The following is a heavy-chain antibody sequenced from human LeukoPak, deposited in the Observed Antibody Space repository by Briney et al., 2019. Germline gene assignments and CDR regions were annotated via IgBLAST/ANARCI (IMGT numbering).Heavy chain of an antibody. CDR3: ATAIVVVVASTAAFDI. J-gene: IGHJ3*02. D-gene: IGHD2-15*01. CDR2: FDPEDGET. Sequence: ASVKVSCKVSGYTLTELSMHWVRQAPGKGLEWMGGFDPEDGETIYAQKFQGRVTMTEDTSTDTAYMELTSLRSEDTAVYYCATAIVVVVASTAAFDIWGQGTMVTVSS. CDR1: GYTLTELS. V-gene: IGHV1-24*01.